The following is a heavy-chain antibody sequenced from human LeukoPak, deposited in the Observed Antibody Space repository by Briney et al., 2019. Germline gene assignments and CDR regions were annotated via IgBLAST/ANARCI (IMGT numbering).Heavy chain of an antibody. V-gene: IGHV4-4*02. CDR2: IYHTGST. Sequence: PSETLSFTCTVSGDSVSGTNWWSWVRQPPGKGLEWIGEIYHTGSTNYNPSLKSRLTMSVDMSKNQFSLKLSSVTAADTAVYYCVRGGNYLFDYWGRGTLVTVSS. J-gene: IGHJ4*02. CDR3: VRGGNYLFDY. D-gene: IGHD1-7*01. CDR1: GDSVSGTNW.